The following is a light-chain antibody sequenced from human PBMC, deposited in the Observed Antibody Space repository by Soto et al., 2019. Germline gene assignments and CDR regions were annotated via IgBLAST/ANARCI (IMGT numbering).Light chain of an antibody. Sequence: QSVLAQPASVSGPPGQSITISCTGTSSDVGSYNLVSWYQQHPGKAPKLMIYEVNKRPSGVSSRFSGSKSGNTASLTISGLQAEDEADYYCCSYAGSSTYVFGTGTKLTVL. J-gene: IGLJ1*01. CDR3: CSYAGSSTYV. CDR2: EVN. V-gene: IGLV2-23*02. CDR1: SSDVGSYNL.